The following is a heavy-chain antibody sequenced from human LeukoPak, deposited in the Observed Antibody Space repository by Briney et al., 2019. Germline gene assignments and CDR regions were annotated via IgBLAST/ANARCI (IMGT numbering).Heavy chain of an antibody. CDR3: ASGYDYVWGTPGY. Sequence: SQTLSLTCTVSGDSISSGDYYWSWIRQPAGKGLEWIGRISSSGSTNYNPSLKSRVTISVDTSKNQFSLKLSSVTAADTAVYYCASGYDYVWGTPGYWGQGTLVTVSS. CDR2: ISSSGST. CDR1: GDSISSGDYY. J-gene: IGHJ4*02. D-gene: IGHD3-16*01. V-gene: IGHV4-61*02.